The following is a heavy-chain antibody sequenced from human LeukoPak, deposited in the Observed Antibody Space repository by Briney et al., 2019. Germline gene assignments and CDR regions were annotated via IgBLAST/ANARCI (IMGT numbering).Heavy chain of an antibody. V-gene: IGHV3-23*01. CDR2: ISASGGST. CDR3: ARDTLGMVGPLQH. J-gene: IGHJ1*01. Sequence: GGSLRLSCAASGFAFSNAWMSWVRQAPGKGLEWVSGISASGGSTYYADSVKGRFTISRDNSKNTLYLQMNSLRAEDTAVYYCARDTLGMVGPLQHWGQGTLVTVSS. D-gene: IGHD3-10*01. CDR1: GFAFSNAW.